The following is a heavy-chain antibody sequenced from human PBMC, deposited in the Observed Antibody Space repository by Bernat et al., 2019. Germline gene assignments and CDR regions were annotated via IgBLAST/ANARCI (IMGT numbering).Heavy chain of an antibody. CDR2: ISWNSGNI. CDR1: GFTFDDYA. Sequence: EVQLVESGGGLVQPGRSLRLSCAASGFTFDDYAMHWVRQAPGKGLEWVSGISWNSGNIGYADSVKGRFTISRDNAKNSLYLQMNSLRADDTALFYCAKDIREYSGYDWEAFDIWGQGTMVTVSS. J-gene: IGHJ3*02. D-gene: IGHD5-12*01. CDR3: AKDIREYSGYDWEAFDI. V-gene: IGHV3-9*01.